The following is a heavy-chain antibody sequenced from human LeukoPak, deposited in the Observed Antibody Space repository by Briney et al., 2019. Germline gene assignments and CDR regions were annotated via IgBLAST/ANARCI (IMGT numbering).Heavy chain of an antibody. J-gene: IGHJ4*02. Sequence: GGSLRLSCAASGFTFSSYAMSWVRQAPGKGLEWVSAISGSGGSTYYADSVKGRFTISRDNAKNSLYLQMNSLRAEDTAVYYCARVGVDFWSGYYNDYWGQGTLVTVSS. D-gene: IGHD3-3*01. CDR2: ISGSGGST. CDR1: GFTFSSYA. V-gene: IGHV3-23*01. CDR3: ARVGVDFWSGYYNDY.